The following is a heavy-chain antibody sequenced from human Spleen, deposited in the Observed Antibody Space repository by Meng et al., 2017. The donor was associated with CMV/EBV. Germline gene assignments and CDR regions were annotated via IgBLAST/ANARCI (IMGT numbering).Heavy chain of an antibody. CDR2: FRGYNVHV. Sequence: SGYTFTTRGISWVLQAPGPGLQWLGWFRGYNVHVNYRPTLQNRVTVTADTSTNTSYLEVRSLRSDDTAVYYCTRDSLHGGNSFLDFWGHGTLVTLSS. CDR3: TRDSLHGGNSFLDF. D-gene: IGHD4-23*01. CDR1: GYTFTTRG. V-gene: IGHV1-18*01. J-gene: IGHJ4*01.